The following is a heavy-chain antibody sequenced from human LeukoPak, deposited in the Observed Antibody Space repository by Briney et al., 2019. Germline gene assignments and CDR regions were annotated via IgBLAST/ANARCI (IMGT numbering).Heavy chain of an antibody. CDR2: IKEDGSEK. J-gene: IGHJ4*02. CDR3: ARGGYSSSWYISRDY. D-gene: IGHD6-13*01. CDR1: AFTFSSYW. V-gene: IGHV3-7*01. Sequence: GGSLRLSCAASAFTFSSYWMTWVRQAPGKGLEWVANIKEDGSEKCYVDSVKGRFTISRDNAKNSLYLQMNSLRAEDTAVYYCARGGYSSSWYISRDYWGQGTLVTVSS.